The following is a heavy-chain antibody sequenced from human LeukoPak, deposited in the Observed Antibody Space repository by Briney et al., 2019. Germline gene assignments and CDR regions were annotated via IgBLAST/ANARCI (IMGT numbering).Heavy chain of an antibody. CDR3: AKEGDTALVTGYFDL. J-gene: IGHJ2*01. CDR2: IIPIFGTA. Sequence: GASVKVSCKASGGTFLSYVISWVRQAPGQGLDWMGGIIPIFGTAHYAQKFQGRLTITADESTSTVYMEMSSLRSEDTAMYYCAKEGDTALVTGYFDLWGRGTLVTVSS. D-gene: IGHD5-18*01. V-gene: IGHV1-69*13. CDR1: GGTFLSYV.